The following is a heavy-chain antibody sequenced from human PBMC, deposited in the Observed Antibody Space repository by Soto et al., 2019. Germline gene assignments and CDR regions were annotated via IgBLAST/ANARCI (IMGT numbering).Heavy chain of an antibody. V-gene: IGHV5-10-1*01. CDR3: ARRGSITGTTVWFDP. CDR1: GYSFTSYW. D-gene: IGHD1-7*01. Sequence: GESLKISCKGSGYSFTSYWISWVRQMPGKGLEWMGRIDPSDSYTNYSPSFQGHVTISADKSISTAYLQWSSLKASDTAMYYCARRGSITGTTVWFDPWGQGTLVTVSS. J-gene: IGHJ5*02. CDR2: IDPSDSYT.